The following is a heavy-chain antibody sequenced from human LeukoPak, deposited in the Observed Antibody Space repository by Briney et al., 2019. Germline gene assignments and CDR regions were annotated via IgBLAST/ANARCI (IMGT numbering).Heavy chain of an antibody. CDR2: INPNSGGT. Sequence: ASVKVSCKASGYTFTGYYMHWVRQAPGQGLEWMGWINPNSGGTNYAQKFQGRVTMTRDTSISTAYMELSRLRSDDTAVYYCARLITIFGVVHCDYWGQGTLVTVSS. CDR3: ARLITIFGVVHCDY. V-gene: IGHV1-2*02. J-gene: IGHJ4*02. D-gene: IGHD3-3*01. CDR1: GYTFTGYY.